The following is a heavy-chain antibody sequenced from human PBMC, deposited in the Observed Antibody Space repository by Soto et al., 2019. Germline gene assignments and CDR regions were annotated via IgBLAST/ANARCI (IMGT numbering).Heavy chain of an antibody. V-gene: IGHV3-74*01. CDR1: GFTFSSYW. D-gene: IGHD3-22*01. Sequence: PGGSLRLSCAASGFTFSSYWMHWVRQAPGKGLVWVSRINSDGSSTSYADSVKGRFTISRDNAKSTLYLQMNSLRAEDTAVYYCAREGYYDRSGHSHGAFDIWGQGTMVTVSS. CDR2: INSDGSST. J-gene: IGHJ3*02. CDR3: AREGYYDRSGHSHGAFDI.